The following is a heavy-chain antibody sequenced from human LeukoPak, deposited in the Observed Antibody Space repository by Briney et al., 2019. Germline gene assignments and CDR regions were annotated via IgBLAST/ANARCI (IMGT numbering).Heavy chain of an antibody. CDR2: IIPISGTT. D-gene: IGHD1-26*01. J-gene: IGHJ5*02. V-gene: IGHV1-69*13. CDR1: GGTFTSYA. Sequence: SVKVSCKTSGGTFTSYAITWVRQAPGQGLEWVGKIIPISGTTNYAQKFQGRVTFTADESTSTAYMELSSLRSEDTALYYCARKLRLGGNWFDPWGQGTLVTVSS. CDR3: ARKLRLGGNWFDP.